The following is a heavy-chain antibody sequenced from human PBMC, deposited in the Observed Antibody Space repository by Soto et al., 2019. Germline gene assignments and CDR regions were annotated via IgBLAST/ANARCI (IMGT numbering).Heavy chain of an antibody. CDR2: TIPLFGTA. D-gene: IGHD6-19*01. V-gene: IGHV1-69*12. Sequence: QVQLVQSGAEVKKPGSSVKVSCKASGGTFSTYAISWVRQAPGQGLEWMGGTIPLFGTANYAQKFQGRVMITADESTSTADMELSSLRSEDTAVYYCAQTLGSAVAGPGRFDLWGRGTLITVSS. CDR3: AQTLGSAVAGPGRFDL. J-gene: IGHJ2*01. CDR1: GGTFSTYA.